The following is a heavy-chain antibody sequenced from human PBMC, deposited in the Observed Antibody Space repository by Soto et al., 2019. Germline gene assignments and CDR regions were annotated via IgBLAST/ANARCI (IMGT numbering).Heavy chain of an antibody. CDR1: GGTFSSYA. Sequence: SVNVSCKASGGTFSSYAISWVRQAPGQGLEWMGGIIPIFGTANYAQKFQGRVTITADESTSTAYMELSSLRSEDTAVYYCARVGNKVVAAVPFEYYYGMDVWGQGTTVTVSS. J-gene: IGHJ6*02. V-gene: IGHV1-69*13. D-gene: IGHD2-15*01. CDR3: ARVGNKVVAAVPFEYYYGMDV. CDR2: IIPIFGTA.